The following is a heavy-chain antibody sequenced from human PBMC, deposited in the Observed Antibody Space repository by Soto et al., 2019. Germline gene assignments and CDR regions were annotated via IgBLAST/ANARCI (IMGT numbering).Heavy chain of an antibody. CDR3: ARAWGRNYDHWTGSLLYYGMDV. CDR1: GDSVSRNSAA. V-gene: IGHV6-1*01. CDR2: TYYRSKWYN. Sequence: SQTLSLTCAISGDSVSRNSAAWNWIRQSPSRGLEWLGRTYYRSKWYNDYAVSVKSRITINPDTSKNQFSLQLNSVTPEDTAVYYCARAWGRNYDHWTGSLLYYGMDVWGQGTTVTVSS. D-gene: IGHD3-3*01. J-gene: IGHJ6*02.